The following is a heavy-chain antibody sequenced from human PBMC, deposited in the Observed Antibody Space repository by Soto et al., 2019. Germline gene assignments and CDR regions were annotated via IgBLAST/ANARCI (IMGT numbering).Heavy chain of an antibody. D-gene: IGHD2-21*02. CDR3: ARQPYCGGDCYYYFDY. CDR2: IYSGGST. J-gene: IGHJ4*02. Sequence: PGGSVRLSCAASGFTVSSNYMSWVRRAPGKGLEWVSVIYSGGSTYYADSVKGRFTISRDNSKNTLYLQMNSLRVEDTAVYYCARQPYCGGDCYYYFDYWGQGTLVTVSS. CDR1: GFTVSSNY. V-gene: IGHV3-53*01.